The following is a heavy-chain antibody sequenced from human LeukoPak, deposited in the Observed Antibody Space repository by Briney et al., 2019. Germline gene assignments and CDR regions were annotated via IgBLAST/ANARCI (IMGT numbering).Heavy chain of an antibody. CDR1: GFTFSTYW. CDR3: ARDLPVTLAGNSDDAFDI. J-gene: IGHJ3*02. D-gene: IGHD6-19*01. Sequence: GGSLRLSCAASGFTFSTYWMSWVRQAPGKGLEWVANIKQDGSDYNYVDSVKGRFTISRDNAKKSLYLQMNNLRAEDTAVYYCARDLPVTLAGNSDDAFDIWGQGTMVTVSS. CDR2: IKQDGSDY. V-gene: IGHV3-7*03.